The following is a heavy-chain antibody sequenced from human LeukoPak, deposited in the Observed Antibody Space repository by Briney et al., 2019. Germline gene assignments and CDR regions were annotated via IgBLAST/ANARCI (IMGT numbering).Heavy chain of an antibody. J-gene: IGHJ3*02. CDR3: ATLPSSTTHDAFDI. Sequence: PSETLSLTCTVSGGSISSYYWSWIRQPPGKGLEWIGYIYYSGSTNYNPSLKSRVTISVDTSKNQFSLKLSSVTAADTAVYYCATLPSSTTHDAFDIWGQGTMVTVSS. D-gene: IGHD1-1*01. V-gene: IGHV4-59*01. CDR2: IYYSGST. CDR1: GGSISSYY.